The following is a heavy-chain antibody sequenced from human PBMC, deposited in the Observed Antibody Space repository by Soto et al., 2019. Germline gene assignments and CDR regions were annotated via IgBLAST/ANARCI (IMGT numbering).Heavy chain of an antibody. V-gene: IGHV3-30*18. Sequence: QVQLVESGGGVVQPGRSLRLSCAASGFTFSSYGMHWVRQAPGKGLEWVAVISYDGSNKYYADSVKGPFTISRANSKNTLWLQRNRLRDEDTAVYYCAKEAAADVLLWFGVTQSPDYWGQGTLVTVSS. CDR3: AKEAAADVLLWFGVTQSPDY. D-gene: IGHD3-10*01. J-gene: IGHJ4*02. CDR2: ISYDGSNK. CDR1: GFTFSSYG.